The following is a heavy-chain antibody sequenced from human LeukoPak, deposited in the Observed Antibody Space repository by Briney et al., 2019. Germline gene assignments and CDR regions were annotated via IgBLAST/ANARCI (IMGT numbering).Heavy chain of an antibody. CDR1: GFTFSSYG. CDR3: AKGGTRGTYQVDY. J-gene: IGHJ4*02. CDR2: IRYDGSKT. D-gene: IGHD1-26*01. Sequence: GRSLRLSCAASGFTFSSYGMHWVRQAPGKGLEWVTSIRYDGSKTFYADSVKGRFTISRDNSKNTLFLQMNSLRAEDTAVYYCAKGGTRGTYQVDYWGQGTLVTVSS. V-gene: IGHV3-30*02.